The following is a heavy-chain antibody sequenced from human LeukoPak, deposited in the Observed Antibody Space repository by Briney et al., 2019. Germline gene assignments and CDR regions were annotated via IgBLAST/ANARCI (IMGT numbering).Heavy chain of an antibody. D-gene: IGHD3-22*01. V-gene: IGHV3-48*01. CDR1: GFTFSSYS. CDR2: ISSSSSTI. Sequence: GGSLRLSCAASGFTFSSYSINWVRQAPGKGLEWVSYISSSSSTIYYADSVKGRFTISRDNAKNSLYLQMNSLRAEDAAVYYCARDHHRRHYDSQARDTFDIWGQGTMVTVSS. CDR3: ARDHHRRHYDSQARDTFDI. J-gene: IGHJ3*02.